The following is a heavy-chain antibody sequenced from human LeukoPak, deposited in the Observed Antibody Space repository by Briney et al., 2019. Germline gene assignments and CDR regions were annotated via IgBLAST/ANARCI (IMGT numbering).Heavy chain of an antibody. Sequence: SETLSLTCTVSGGSISSSSYYWGWIRQPPGKGLEWIGSIYYSGSTYYNPFLKSRVTISVDTSKNQFSLKLSSVTAADTAVYYRARRVELDYFDYWGQGTLVTVSS. V-gene: IGHV4-39*01. J-gene: IGHJ4*02. CDR1: GGSISSSSYY. CDR3: ARRVELDYFDY. CDR2: IYYSGST. D-gene: IGHD6-6*01.